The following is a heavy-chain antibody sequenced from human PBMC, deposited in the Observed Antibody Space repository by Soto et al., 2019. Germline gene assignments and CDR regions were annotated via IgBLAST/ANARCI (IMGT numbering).Heavy chain of an antibody. CDR3: AAGGSGYYAN. Sequence: EGQLVESGGDLVQPGGSLRLSCAASGFTFSTYWMHWVRQAPGKGLLWVSRIKTDGTYATYADSVKGRFTISRDNAKNTLYLQMNSLRVDDAAVYYCAAGGSGYYANWGQGTLVTVSS. V-gene: IGHV3-74*01. CDR1: GFTFSTYW. J-gene: IGHJ4*02. CDR2: IKTDGTYA. D-gene: IGHD3-22*01.